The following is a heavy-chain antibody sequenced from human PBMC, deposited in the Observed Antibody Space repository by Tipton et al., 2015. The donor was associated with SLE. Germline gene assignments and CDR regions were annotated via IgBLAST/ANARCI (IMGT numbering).Heavy chain of an antibody. J-gene: IGHJ4*02. V-gene: IGHV4-59*01. CDR2: IYYSGST. CDR1: GGSISSYY. Sequence: TLSLTCTVSGGSISSYYWSWIRQPPGKGLEWIGYIYYSGSTNYNPSLKSRVTISVDTSKNQFSLKLSSVTAAYTAVYYCARVSDCSGGNCYSDYFDYWGQGTLVSVSS. CDR3: ARVSDCSGGNCYSDYFDY. D-gene: IGHD2-15*01.